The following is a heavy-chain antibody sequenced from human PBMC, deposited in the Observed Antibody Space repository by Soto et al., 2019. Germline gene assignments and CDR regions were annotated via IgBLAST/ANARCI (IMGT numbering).Heavy chain of an antibody. J-gene: IGHJ6*02. CDR2: ISYDGSNK. Sequence: QVQLVESGGGVVQPGRSLRLSCAASGFTFSSYGMHWVRQAPGKGLEWVAVISYDGSNKYYADSVKGRFTISRDNSKNTLYLQMNSLRAEDTAVHYCAKDWGIAARPPYYYYGMDVWGQGTTVTVSS. CDR3: AKDWGIAARPPYYYYGMDV. CDR1: GFTFSSYG. D-gene: IGHD6-6*01. V-gene: IGHV3-30*18.